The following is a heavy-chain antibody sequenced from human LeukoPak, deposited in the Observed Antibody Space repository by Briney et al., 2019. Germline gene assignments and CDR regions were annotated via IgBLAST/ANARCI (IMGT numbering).Heavy chain of an antibody. J-gene: IGHJ4*02. D-gene: IGHD4-11*01. V-gene: IGHV4-59*01. CDR2: IYYSGST. Sequence: SQTLSLTCAVSGGSFSSYYWSWIRQPPGKRLEWIGYIYYSGSTNYNPSLKSRVTISVDTSKNQFSLKLSSVTAADTAVYYCASSTRDYSTYYFDYWGQGTLVTVSS. CDR3: ASSTRDYSTYYFDY. CDR1: GGSFSSYY.